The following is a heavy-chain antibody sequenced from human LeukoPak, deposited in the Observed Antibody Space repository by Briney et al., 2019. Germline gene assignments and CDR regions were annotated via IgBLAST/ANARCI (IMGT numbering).Heavy chain of an antibody. D-gene: IGHD6-19*01. V-gene: IGHV1-18*01. J-gene: IGHJ6*03. Sequence: GASLRLSCTASGYTFTSYGISWVRQAPGQGLEWMGWISAYNGNTNYAQKLQGRVTMTTDTSTSTAYMEMRSLRSDDTAVYYCARSAGQNYYYYYYMDVWGKGTTVTVSS. CDR3: ARSAGQNYYYYYYMDV. CDR1: GYTFTSYG. CDR2: ISAYNGNT.